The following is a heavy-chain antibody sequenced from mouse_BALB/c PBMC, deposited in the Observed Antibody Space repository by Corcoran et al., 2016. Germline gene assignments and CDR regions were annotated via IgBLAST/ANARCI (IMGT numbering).Heavy chain of an antibody. Sequence: EVQLQQSGPELVKPGASVKMSCKASGYTFTSYVMHWVKQKPGQGLEWIGYINPYNDGTKYNEKFKGKATLTSDKSSSTAYMELSSLTSEDSAVYYCARKGDGNYVEAMDYWGQGTSVTVSS. J-gene: IGHJ4*01. V-gene: IGHV1S136*01. CDR2: INPYNDGT. CDR3: ARKGDGNYVEAMDY. CDR1: GYTFTSYV. D-gene: IGHD2-1*01.